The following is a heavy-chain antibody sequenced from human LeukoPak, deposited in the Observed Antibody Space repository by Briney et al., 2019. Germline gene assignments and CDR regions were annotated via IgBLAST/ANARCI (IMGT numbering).Heavy chain of an antibody. Sequence: GGSLRLSCEASGFTFSSYGIHWVRQAPDKGLEWVAVVSYDGSDKYYADSVKGRFTISRDNSKNTLYLQMNSLRAEDTAVYYCTSPPHEGGVITYFDYWGQGTLVTVSS. CDR2: VSYDGSDK. CDR3: TSPPHEGGVITYFDY. J-gene: IGHJ4*02. CDR1: GFTFSSYG. D-gene: IGHD3-10*01. V-gene: IGHV3-30*03.